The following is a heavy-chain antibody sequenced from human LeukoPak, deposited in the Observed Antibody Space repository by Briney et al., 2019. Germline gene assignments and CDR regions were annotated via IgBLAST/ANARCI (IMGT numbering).Heavy chain of an antibody. CDR3: ARDEGCSSTSCYASWFDP. J-gene: IGHJ5*02. D-gene: IGHD2-2*01. Sequence: GGSLRLSCAASGFTFSDYYMSWIRQAPGKGLEWVSYISSSGSTIYYTDSVKGRFTISRDNAKNSLYLQMNSLRAEDTAVYYCARDEGCSSTSCYASWFDPWGQGTLVTVSS. V-gene: IGHV3-11*01. CDR1: GFTFSDYY. CDR2: ISSSGSTI.